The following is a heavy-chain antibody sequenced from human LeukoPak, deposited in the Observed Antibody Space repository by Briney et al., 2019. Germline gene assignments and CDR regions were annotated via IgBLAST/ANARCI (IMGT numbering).Heavy chain of an antibody. D-gene: IGHD5-24*01. J-gene: IGHJ3*02. V-gene: IGHV3-66*01. CDR3: AKTRDRTATDIIRRAFDM. CDR1: GFTVSSNY. CDR2: IYSGGST. Sequence: GGSLRLSCAASGFTVSSNYMSWVRQAPGKGLEWVSVIYSGGSTYYADSVKGRFTISRDNSKNTLYLQMNSLRAEDTAVYYCAKTRDRTATDIIRRAFDMWGQGTMVTVSS.